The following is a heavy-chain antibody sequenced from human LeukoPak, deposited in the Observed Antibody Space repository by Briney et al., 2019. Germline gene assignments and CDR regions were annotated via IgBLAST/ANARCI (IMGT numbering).Heavy chain of an antibody. CDR1: GGTFSSYA. V-gene: IGHV1-69*04. CDR2: IIPIFGIA. D-gene: IGHD3-22*01. Sequence: ASVKVSCKASGGTFSSYAISWVRQAPGQGLEWMGRIIPIFGIANYAQKFQGRVTITADKSTNTAYMELSSLRSEDTAVYYCARALGVYDSSGYSFDYWGQGTLVTVSS. J-gene: IGHJ4*02. CDR3: ARALGVYDSSGYSFDY.